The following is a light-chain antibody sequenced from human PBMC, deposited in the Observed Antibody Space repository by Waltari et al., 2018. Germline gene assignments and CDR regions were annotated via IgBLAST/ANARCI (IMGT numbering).Light chain of an antibody. J-gene: IGKJ5*01. CDR2: WAS. CDR1: RSVFYGPNNKKY. CDR3: QQYYTTPS. Sequence: DIMMTQSPDSLAVSLGERATINCKSSRSVFYGPNNKKYLAWYQQKPGQPPKLLIHWASTRESGVPDRFSVSGSGTDYTLTISSLEAEDVAVYYCQQYYTTPSFGQGTRLEIK. V-gene: IGKV4-1*01.